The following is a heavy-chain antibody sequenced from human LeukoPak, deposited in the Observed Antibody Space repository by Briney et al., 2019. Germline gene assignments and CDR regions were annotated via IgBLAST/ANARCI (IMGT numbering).Heavy chain of an antibody. J-gene: IGHJ6*02. V-gene: IGHV3-23*01. CDR2: ISGSGGST. CDR1: GFTFSSYA. Sequence: GGSLRLSCAASGFTFSSYAMSWVRQAPGKGLEWGSAISGSGGSTYYADSVKGRFTLSRDNSKNTLYLQMNSLRAEDTAVYYCASCYMYYYGMDVWGQGTTVTVSS. D-gene: IGHD2-15*01. CDR3: ASCYMYYYGMDV.